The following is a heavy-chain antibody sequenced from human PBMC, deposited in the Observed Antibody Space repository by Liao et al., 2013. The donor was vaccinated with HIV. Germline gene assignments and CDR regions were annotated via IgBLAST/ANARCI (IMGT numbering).Heavy chain of an antibody. V-gene: IGHV4-30-2*03. CDR2: IYYSGST. J-gene: IGHJ2*01. CDR3: ARDVGILVYYDSSGYWPWYFDL. Sequence: QLQLQESGSGLVKPSQTLSLTCAVSGGSISSGGYSWSWIRQPPGKGLEWIGSIYYSGSTYYNPSLKSRVTISVDTSKNQFSLKLSSVTAADTAVYYCARDVGILVYYDSSGYWPWYFDLWAVAPWSLSPQ. CDR1: GGSISSGGYS. D-gene: IGHD3-22*01.